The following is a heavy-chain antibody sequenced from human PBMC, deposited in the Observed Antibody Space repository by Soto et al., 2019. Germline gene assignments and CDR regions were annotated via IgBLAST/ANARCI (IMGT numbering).Heavy chain of an antibody. J-gene: IGHJ3*02. CDR2: ISAENGNK. CDR3: ARDKRSSRFYDAFDI. D-gene: IGHD6-13*01. Sequence: ASVKVSCKASGYTFASYGISCVRQAPGQGLEWMAWISAENGNKNYAQKFQDRVIVTTDTSTSTGYMELRSLRSDDTAVYYCARDKRSSRFYDAFDIWSQGTLVTVSS. V-gene: IGHV1-18*04. CDR1: GYTFASYG.